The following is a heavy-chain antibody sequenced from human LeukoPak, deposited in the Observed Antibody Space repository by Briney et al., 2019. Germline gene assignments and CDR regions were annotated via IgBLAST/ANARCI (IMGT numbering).Heavy chain of an antibody. CDR2: MNPNSGNT. V-gene: IGHV1-8*02. Sequence: ASVKVSCKASGYTFTSYDINWVRQATGQGLEWMGWMNPNSGNTGYAQKFQGRVTMTRNTSISTVYMELSSLRSEDTAVYYCASGSSTGLGYNWFDPWGQGTLVTVSS. D-gene: IGHD2-2*01. CDR1: GYTFTSYD. J-gene: IGHJ5*02. CDR3: ASGSSTGLGYNWFDP.